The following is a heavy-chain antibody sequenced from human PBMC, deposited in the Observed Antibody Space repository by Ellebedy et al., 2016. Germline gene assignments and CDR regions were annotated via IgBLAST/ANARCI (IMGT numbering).Heavy chain of an antibody. CDR3: ARENWTRGSPRGKYDY. Sequence: ASVKVSCKASGYSFTSYGISWVRQAPGQGLEWMGWISAYNGKTDIAQKVQGRITMTTDASTSTAYMELRSLRSDDTAIYYCARENWTRGSPRGKYDYWGQGTLVTVSS. J-gene: IGHJ4*02. D-gene: IGHD1-26*01. CDR2: ISAYNGKT. V-gene: IGHV1-18*01. CDR1: GYSFTSYG.